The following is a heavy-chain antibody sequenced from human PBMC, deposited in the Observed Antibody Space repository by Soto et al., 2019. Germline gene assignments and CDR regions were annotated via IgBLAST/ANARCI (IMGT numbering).Heavy chain of an antibody. V-gene: IGHV3-48*01. Sequence: EVQLVESGGDLVEPGGSLRLSCVGSEFTFSSYSMNWVRQAPGKGLEWVSHISSSGSTTYYADFAKGRFTISRDNAKNSLYLQMNSLRAEDTAVYYCARNGDNFWGQGTLVTVSS. J-gene: IGHJ4*02. CDR1: EFTFSSYS. CDR2: ISSSGSTT. CDR3: ARNGDNF. D-gene: IGHD3-10*01.